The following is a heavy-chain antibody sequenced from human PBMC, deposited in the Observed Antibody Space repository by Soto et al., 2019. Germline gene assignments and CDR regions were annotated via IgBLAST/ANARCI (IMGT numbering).Heavy chain of an antibody. CDR1: GYSFTSYD. V-gene: IGHV1-8*02. CDR2: MNPNSGNT. CDR3: ETSHTRVERSGYAGGWFDT. J-gene: IGHJ5*02. Sequence: GASVKVSCKASGYSFTSYDINWVRQAAGQGLEWMGWMNPNSGNTAYAQRFQGRVSMTRNTSITTAYMELSSLRSEDTAVYYCETSHTRVERSGYAGGWFDTWGQGTLVTVSS. D-gene: IGHD5-12*01.